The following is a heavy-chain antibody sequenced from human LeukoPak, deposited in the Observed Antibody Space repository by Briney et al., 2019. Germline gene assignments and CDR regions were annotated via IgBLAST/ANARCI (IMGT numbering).Heavy chain of an antibody. CDR2: ISSSSSYI. V-gene: IGHV3-21*01. Sequence: PGGSLRLSCAASGFTFSSYSMNWVRQAPGKGLEWVSSISSSSSYIYYADSVKGRFTISRDNAKNSLYLQMNSLRAEDTAVYYCARSLVRTVDSSSSPDYWGQGTLVTVSS. D-gene: IGHD6-6*01. CDR1: GFTFSSYS. CDR3: ARSLVRTVDSSSSPDY. J-gene: IGHJ4*02.